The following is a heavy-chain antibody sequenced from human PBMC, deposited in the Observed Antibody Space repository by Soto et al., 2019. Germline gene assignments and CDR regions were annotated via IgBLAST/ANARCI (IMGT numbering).Heavy chain of an antibody. CDR1: GFTFSSFA. V-gene: IGHV3-23*01. D-gene: IGHD6-13*01. Sequence: EVQLLESGGGLVQPGGSLRLSCAASGFTFSSFAVSWVRQAPGKGLEWVSAISGSGGRTYYADSVKGRFTISRDNSKSTLYLQMNSLRVDDTAVCYCAKDPSGATSWYYWYFVLWGRGTLVTVSS. CDR2: ISGSGGRT. J-gene: IGHJ2*01. CDR3: AKDPSGATSWYYWYFVL.